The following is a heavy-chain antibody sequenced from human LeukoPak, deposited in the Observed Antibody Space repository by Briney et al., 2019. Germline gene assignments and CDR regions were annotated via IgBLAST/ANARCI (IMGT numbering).Heavy chain of an antibody. CDR3: VRGFGSLGNRWSGHVDH. Sequence: SETLSLTCTVSGGSISSSIYYWGWIRQPPGKDLEWIGNIYYIGSSYYNTSLKSRVTISVDTSKNQFSLKLKSVTAADTAVYYCVRGFGSLGNRWSGHVDHWGQGTLVTVSS. CDR2: IYYIGSS. J-gene: IGHJ5*02. D-gene: IGHD7-27*01. V-gene: IGHV4-39*07. CDR1: GGSISSSIYY.